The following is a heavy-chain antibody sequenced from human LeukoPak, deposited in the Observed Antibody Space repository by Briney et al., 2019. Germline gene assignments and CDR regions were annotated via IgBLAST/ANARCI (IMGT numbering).Heavy chain of an antibody. D-gene: IGHD3-3*01. CDR3: ARGVDYDFWSGYYIGYYYYYMDV. CDR1: GGSISSSSYY. Sequence: SETLSLTCTVSGGSISSSSYYWGWIRQPPGKGLEWIGSIYYSGSTYYNPSLKSRVTISVDTSKNQFSLKLSSVTAADTAVYYCARGVDYDFWSGYYIGYYYYYMDVWGKGTTVTVSS. CDR2: IYYSGST. J-gene: IGHJ6*03. V-gene: IGHV4-39*07.